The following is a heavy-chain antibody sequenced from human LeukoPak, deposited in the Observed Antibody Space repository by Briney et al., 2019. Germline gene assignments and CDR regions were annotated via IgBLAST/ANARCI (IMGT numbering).Heavy chain of an antibody. D-gene: IGHD4-11*01. CDR1: GYTFTSYG. V-gene: IGHV1-18*01. J-gene: IGHJ4*02. CDR2: ISAYNGNT. Sequence: ASVKVSCKASGYTFTSYGISWVRQAPGQGLEWMGWISAYNGNTNYAQKLQGRVTMTRDTSTSTVYMELSSLRSEDTAVYYCARAGGQIFYSNHPFDYWGQGTLVTVSS. CDR3: ARAGGQIFYSNHPFDY.